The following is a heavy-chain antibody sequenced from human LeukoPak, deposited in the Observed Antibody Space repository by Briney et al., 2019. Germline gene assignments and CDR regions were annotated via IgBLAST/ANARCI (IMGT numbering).Heavy chain of an antibody. Sequence: ASVKVSCRASGGTFSSYAISWVRQAPGQGLEWMGGIIPIFGTANYAQKFQGRVTITADKSTSTAYMELSSLRSEDTAVYYCARYCTNGVCSRAAFDIWGQGTMVTVSS. V-gene: IGHV1-69*06. D-gene: IGHD2-8*01. CDR1: GGTFSSYA. CDR3: ARYCTNGVCSRAAFDI. J-gene: IGHJ3*02. CDR2: IIPIFGTA.